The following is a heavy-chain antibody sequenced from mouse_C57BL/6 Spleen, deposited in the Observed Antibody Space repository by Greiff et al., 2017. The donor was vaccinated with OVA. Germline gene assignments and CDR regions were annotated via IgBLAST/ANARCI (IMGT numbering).Heavy chain of an antibody. CDR3: ARDRTGTDVTFDY. J-gene: IGHJ2*01. CDR2: ISAGGSYT. V-gene: IGHV5-4*01. CDR1: GFTFSSYA. D-gene: IGHD4-1*01. Sequence: EVKLVESGGGLVKPGGSLKLSCAASGFTFSSYAMSWVRQTPEKRLEWVATISAGGSYTYYPDNVKGRFTISRDNAKNNLYLQMRHLKSEDTAMYYCARDRTGTDVTFDYWGQGTTLTVSS.